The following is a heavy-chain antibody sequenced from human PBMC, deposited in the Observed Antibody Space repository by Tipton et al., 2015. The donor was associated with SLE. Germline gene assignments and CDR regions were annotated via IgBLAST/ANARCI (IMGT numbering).Heavy chain of an antibody. CDR1: EVTFSSHW. Sequence: SLRLSCAASEVTFSSHWIHCVRQVPGKGLVWVSRIKNDVSLTSYADFVKGRFTISRGSAKNTVYLQMNSLRAEDTAMYYCAKSGSGWYDASDIWGQGTMVTVSS. V-gene: IGHV3-74*01. J-gene: IGHJ3*02. CDR2: IKNDVSLT. CDR3: AKSGSGWYDASDI. D-gene: IGHD6-19*01.